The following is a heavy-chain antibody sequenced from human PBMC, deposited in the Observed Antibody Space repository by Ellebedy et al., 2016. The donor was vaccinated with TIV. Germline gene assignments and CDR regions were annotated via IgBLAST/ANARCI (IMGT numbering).Heavy chain of an antibody. CDR2: ITSSGDRT. J-gene: IGHJ4*02. CDR1: GFIFSTYS. CDR3: ATVSGKYYFDS. D-gene: IGHD2-8*01. Sequence: GGSLRLXXAASGFIFSTYSMNWVRQAPGKGLEWVSSITSSGDRTNYADSVKGRFTISRDNFKSTLLLQMNTLTAEDTAVYYCATVSGKYYFDSWGQGTLVTVSS. V-gene: IGHV3-23*01.